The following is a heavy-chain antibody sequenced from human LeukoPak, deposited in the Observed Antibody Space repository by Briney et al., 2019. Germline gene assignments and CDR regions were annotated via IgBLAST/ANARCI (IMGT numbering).Heavy chain of an antibody. J-gene: IGHJ3*02. CDR2: IYYSGST. CDR3: ARGGSGISNAFDI. Sequence: NASETLSLTCTVSGGSISSSSYYWGWIRQPPGKGLEWIGSIYYSGSTYYNPSLKSRVTISVDTSKNQSSLKLSSVTAADTAVYYCARGGSGISNAFDIWGQGTMVTVSS. D-gene: IGHD3-10*01. V-gene: IGHV4-39*01. CDR1: GGSISSSSYY.